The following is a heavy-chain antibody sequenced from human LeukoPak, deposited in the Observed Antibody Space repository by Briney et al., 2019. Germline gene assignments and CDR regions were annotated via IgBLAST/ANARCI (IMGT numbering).Heavy chain of an antibody. Sequence: SVKVSCKASGGTFSSYAISWVRQAPGQGLEWMGRIIPILGIANYAQKFQGRVTITADKSTSTAYMELSSLRSEDTAVYYCARAVEYCSSTSCPMDYYYYYMDVWGKGTTVTVSS. V-gene: IGHV1-69*04. CDR3: ARAVEYCSSTSCPMDYYYYYMDV. CDR1: GGTFSSYA. CDR2: IIPILGIA. J-gene: IGHJ6*03. D-gene: IGHD2-2*01.